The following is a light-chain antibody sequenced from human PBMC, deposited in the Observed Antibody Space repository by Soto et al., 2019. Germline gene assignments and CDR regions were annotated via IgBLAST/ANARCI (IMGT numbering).Light chain of an antibody. CDR3: SSYTSSSTLVV. CDR2: DVY. J-gene: IGLJ2*01. V-gene: IGLV2-14*01. Sequence: QSALTQPASVSGSPGQSITIPCTGTSSDIGGYNYVSWYQQFPGKAPKLMIYDVYNRPSGVSNRFAASKSGNTASLTISGLQAEDEASDYCSSYTSSSTLVVFGGGTKVTVL. CDR1: SSDIGGYNY.